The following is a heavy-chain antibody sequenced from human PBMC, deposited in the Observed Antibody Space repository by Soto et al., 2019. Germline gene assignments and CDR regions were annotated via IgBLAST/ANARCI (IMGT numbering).Heavy chain of an antibody. V-gene: IGHV4-31*03. Sequence: PSETLSLTCTVSGGPISRGDYYWSWIRQHPGKGLEWIGNIYYSGTTYYNPSLKSRVTITVDTSMNQFSLNLSSVTAADTAVYCCARLEVTATNWFHPWGQGTLVTVSS. J-gene: IGHJ5*02. CDR2: IYYSGTT. CDR1: GGPISRGDYY. CDR3: ARLEVTATNWFHP. D-gene: IGHD2-21*02.